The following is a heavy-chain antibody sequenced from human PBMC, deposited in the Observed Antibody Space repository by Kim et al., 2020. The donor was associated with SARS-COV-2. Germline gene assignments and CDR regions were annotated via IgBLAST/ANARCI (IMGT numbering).Heavy chain of an antibody. D-gene: IGHD6-13*01. CDR2: ISGGGSST. V-gene: IGHV3-23*01. CDR3: AKDGRYTTSWRRFDS. J-gene: IGHJ4*02. Sequence: GGSLRLSCAASRFSFSSFAMSWVRQAPGKGLEWFSAISGGGSSTNYADCVKGRFTISRDNSKNTLYLQINSLRAGDTAVYYCAKDGRYTTSWRRFDSWGQGTLVTVSS. CDR1: RFSFSSFA.